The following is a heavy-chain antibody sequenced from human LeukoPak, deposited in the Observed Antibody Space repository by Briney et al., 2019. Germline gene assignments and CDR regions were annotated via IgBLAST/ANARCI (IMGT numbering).Heavy chain of an antibody. CDR1: GFTVSNYN. CDR3: ARDPYDGSYGDDYYYYMDF. Sequence: GGSLRLSCAASGFTVSNYNMNWVRQTPGKGLEWDSSITRSSIYTFYADSVKGRFTISRDNAKNSLSLQMNSLRAEDTAVYYCARDPYDGSYGDDYYYYMDFWGKGTTVTISS. J-gene: IGHJ6*03. V-gene: IGHV3-21*01. CDR2: ITRSSIYT. D-gene: IGHD1-26*01.